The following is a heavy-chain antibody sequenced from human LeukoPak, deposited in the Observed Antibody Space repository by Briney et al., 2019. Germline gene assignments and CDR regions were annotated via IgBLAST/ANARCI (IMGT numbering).Heavy chain of an antibody. D-gene: IGHD3-9*01. J-gene: IGHJ3*02. V-gene: IGHV3-23*01. CDR1: GFSFSTYT. Sequence: GGSLRLSCAASGFSFSTYTMSWVRQAPGKGLEWVSAISGSGGSTYYADSVKGRFTISRDNSKNTLYLQMNSLRAEDTAVYYCARDHTLDDILTGYYTHDAFDIWGQGTMVTVSS. CDR3: ARDHTLDDILTGYYTHDAFDI. CDR2: ISGSGGST.